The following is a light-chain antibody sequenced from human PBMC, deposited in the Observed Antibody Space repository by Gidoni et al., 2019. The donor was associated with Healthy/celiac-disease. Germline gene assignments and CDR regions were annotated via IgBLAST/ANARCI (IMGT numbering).Light chain of an antibody. CDR2: AAS. Sequence: DIQMTQSPSSLSASVGDRVTITCRASQSISSYLNWYQQKPGKAPKLLIYAASSLQSGVPSRFSGSGSVTDFTLTISSLQPEDFSTYYFQQSYSTPRTFGQGTKVEIK. V-gene: IGKV1-39*01. CDR3: QQSYSTPRT. CDR1: QSISSY. J-gene: IGKJ1*01.